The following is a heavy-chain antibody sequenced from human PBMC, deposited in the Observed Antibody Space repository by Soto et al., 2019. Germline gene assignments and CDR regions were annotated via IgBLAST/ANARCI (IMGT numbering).Heavy chain of an antibody. CDR1: ECVVTSSY. CDR3: ARDLYYDSTGDAFDI. CDR2: IYSGGST. D-gene: IGHD3-22*01. V-gene: IGHV3-66*01. J-gene: IGHJ3*02. Sequence: PGGSVRQSVAAAECVVTSSYMSWVRQAPGKGLEWVSVIYSGGSTYYADSVKGRFTISRDNSNNTLYLQMNSLRAEDTAVYYCARDLYYDSTGDAFDIWGQGTMVTVSS.